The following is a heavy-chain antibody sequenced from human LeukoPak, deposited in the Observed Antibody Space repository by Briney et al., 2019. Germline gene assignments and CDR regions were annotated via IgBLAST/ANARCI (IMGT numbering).Heavy chain of an antibody. V-gene: IGHV3-33*01. CDR3: ARWGVTRQYYFDY. J-gene: IGHJ4*02. D-gene: IGHD3-16*01. CDR1: GFIFSDYG. Sequence: GGSLRLSCAVSGFIFSDYGFHWVRQAPGKGLEWVAVTRFDGSIKQYADSVKGRFTISRDDSKNTLYLQMNFLKSEDTAVYYCARWGVTRQYYFDYWGQSPLLTVLS. CDR2: TRFDGSIK.